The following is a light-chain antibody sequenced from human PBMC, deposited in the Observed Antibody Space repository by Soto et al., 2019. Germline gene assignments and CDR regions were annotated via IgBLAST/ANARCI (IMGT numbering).Light chain of an antibody. CDR2: AYT. Sequence: QSVLTQPPSVSGAPGQRFTISCPGSSSNIGANYDVHWYQQLPGTAPKFLIYAYTNRPSGVPDRFSGSKSGTSASLVITGLQAEDEADYYCQSYDSSLSGPVFGGGTKLTVL. CDR3: QSYDSSLSGPV. J-gene: IGLJ2*01. V-gene: IGLV1-40*01. CDR1: SSNIGANYD.